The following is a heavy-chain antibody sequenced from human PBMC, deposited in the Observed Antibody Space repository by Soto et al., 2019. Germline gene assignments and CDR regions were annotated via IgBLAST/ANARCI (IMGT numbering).Heavy chain of an antibody. J-gene: IGHJ6*02. Sequence: GGSLRLSCAASGFTFSSYAMSWVRQAPGKGLEWVSDIIDSGGSTYYADSVKGRFTISRDNSKSTLYLQMNSLRAEDTALHYCAKGRSYYYYYGVDVWGQGTTVTVSS. CDR1: GFTFSSYA. CDR2: IIDSGGST. V-gene: IGHV3-23*01. CDR3: AKGRSYYYYYGVDV.